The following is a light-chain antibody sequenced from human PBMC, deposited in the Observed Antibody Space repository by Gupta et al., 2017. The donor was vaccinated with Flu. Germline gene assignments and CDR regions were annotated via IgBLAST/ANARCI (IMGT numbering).Light chain of an antibody. CDR2: EAS. Sequence: DIQMTQSPSTLSASVGDRVTITCRASQSISSWLAWYQQKPGKAPKLLIYEASRSESGVPSRYRGSRSGTGFTLTISRLQPDTFATYYCRQDGNYMQTFGQGTKVETK. V-gene: IGKV1-5*03. CDR3: RQDGNYMQT. CDR1: QSISSW. J-gene: IGKJ1*01.